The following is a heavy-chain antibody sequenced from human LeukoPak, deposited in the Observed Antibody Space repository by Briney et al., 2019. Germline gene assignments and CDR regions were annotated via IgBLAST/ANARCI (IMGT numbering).Heavy chain of an antibody. Sequence: ASVMVSCKASGYTFTSYGISWVRQAPGQGLEWMGWISAYNGNTNYAQKLQGRVTMTTDTSTSTAYMELRGLRSDDTAVYYCARGGWDILTGYYNSHYYFDYWGQGTLVTVSS. CDR1: GYTFTSYG. CDR2: ISAYNGNT. J-gene: IGHJ4*02. D-gene: IGHD3-9*01. CDR3: ARGGWDILTGYYNSHYYFDY. V-gene: IGHV1-18*01.